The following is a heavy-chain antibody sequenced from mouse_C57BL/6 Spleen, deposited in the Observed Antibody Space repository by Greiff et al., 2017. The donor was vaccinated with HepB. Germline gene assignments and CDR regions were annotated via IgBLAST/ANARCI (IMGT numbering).Heavy chain of an antibody. Sequence: EVKVVESGGGLVKPGGSLKLSCAASGFTFSSYAMSWVRQTPEKRLEWVATISDGGSYTYYPDNVKGRFTISRDNAKNNLYLQMSHLKSEDTAMYYCAREGDDGYYVGYFDYWGQGTTLTVSS. CDR1: GFTFSSYA. V-gene: IGHV5-4*01. CDR3: AREGDDGYYVGYFDY. D-gene: IGHD2-3*01. CDR2: ISDGGSYT. J-gene: IGHJ2*01.